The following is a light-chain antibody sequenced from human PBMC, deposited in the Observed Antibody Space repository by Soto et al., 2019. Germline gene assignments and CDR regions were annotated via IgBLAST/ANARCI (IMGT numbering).Light chain of an antibody. CDR3: QSYDSSLSGSGV. CDR1: SSDVGGYNY. V-gene: IGLV2-11*01. Sequence: QSVLTQPRSVSGSPGQSVTISCTGTSSDVGGYNYVSWYQQHPGKAPKLMIYDVSKRPSGVPDRFSGSKSGNTASLTISGLQAEDEADYYCQSYDSSLSGSGVFGGGTKLTVL. CDR2: DVS. J-gene: IGLJ3*02.